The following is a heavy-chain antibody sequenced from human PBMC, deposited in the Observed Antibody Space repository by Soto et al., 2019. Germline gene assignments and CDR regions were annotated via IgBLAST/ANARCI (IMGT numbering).Heavy chain of an antibody. CDR2: IWYDGSNK. Sequence: GGSLRLSCAASGFTFSSYGMHWVRQAPGKGLEWVAVIWYDGSNKYYADSVKGRFTISRDNSKNTLYLQMNSLRAEDTAVYYCASGGDCYSHSIKYGMDVWGQGTTVTVSS. CDR3: ASGGDCYSHSIKYGMDV. CDR1: GFTFSSYG. D-gene: IGHD2-21*02. J-gene: IGHJ6*02. V-gene: IGHV3-33*01.